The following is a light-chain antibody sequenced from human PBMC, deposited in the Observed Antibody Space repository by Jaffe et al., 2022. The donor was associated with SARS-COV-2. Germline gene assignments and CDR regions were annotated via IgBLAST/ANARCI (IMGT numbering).Light chain of an antibody. CDR1: SSDVGAYNY. J-gene: IGLJ1*01. CDR2: DVN. Sequence: QSALTQPPSASGSPGQSVTISCTGTSSDVGAYNYVSWYQQHPGKAPKLMIYDVNKRPSGVPDRFSGSKSGNTASLTVSGLQAEDEADYYCSSYAGSNNPYVFGTGTKVTVL. CDR3: SSYAGSNNPYV. V-gene: IGLV2-8*01.